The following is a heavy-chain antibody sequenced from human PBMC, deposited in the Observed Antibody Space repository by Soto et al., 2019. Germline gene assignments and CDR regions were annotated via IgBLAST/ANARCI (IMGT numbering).Heavy chain of an antibody. CDR3: ASRDYFWSGYSIDY. CDR1: GGSITSSGFS. J-gene: IGHJ4*02. Sequence: SETLSLTCTVSGGSITSSGFSWSWIRQPPGKGLEWIGYIYHTGSTYYSPSLKSRLTMSVDTSKNQFSLKLTSVTAADTAVYYCASRDYFWSGYSIDYWGLGTVVTVSS. D-gene: IGHD3-3*01. CDR2: IYHTGST. V-gene: IGHV4-30-2*01.